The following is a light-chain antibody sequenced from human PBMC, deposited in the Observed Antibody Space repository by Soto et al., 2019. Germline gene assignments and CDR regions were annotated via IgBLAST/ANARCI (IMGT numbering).Light chain of an antibody. CDR1: SSDVGGYNY. V-gene: IGLV2-8*01. CDR3: CSYTSRRTYV. J-gene: IGLJ1*01. CDR2: EVN. Sequence: SSRTHPPSGSGSPGHWFSISCTGTSSDVGGYNYVSWYQQHPGKAPKLMIYEVNKRPSGVPDRFSGSKSGNTVSLTVSGLQAEDEADYYCCSYTSRRTYVFGNGTKVTVL.